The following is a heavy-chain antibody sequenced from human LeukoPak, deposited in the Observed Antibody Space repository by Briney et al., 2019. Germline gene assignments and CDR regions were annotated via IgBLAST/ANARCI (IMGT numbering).Heavy chain of an antibody. CDR1: GFTFDDYA. CDR2: ISWNSGSI. D-gene: IGHD1-26*01. J-gene: IGHJ4*02. V-gene: IGHV3-9*01. CDR3: ARGGGSFDY. Sequence: GGSLRLSCAASGFTFDDYAMPWVRQAPGKGLEWVSGISWNSGSIGYADSVKGRFTISRDNAKNSLYLQMNSLRAEDTAVYYCARGGGSFDYWGQGTLVTVSS.